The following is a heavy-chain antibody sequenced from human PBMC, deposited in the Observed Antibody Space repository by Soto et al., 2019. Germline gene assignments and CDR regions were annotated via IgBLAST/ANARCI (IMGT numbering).Heavy chain of an antibody. Sequence: QVQLQESGPGLVKPSETLSLTCTVSGGSISSYYWSWIRQPPGKGLEWIGYIYYSGSTNYNPSLKSRVTISVDTSKNQFSLKLSSVTAADTAVYYCAYTHIAAAGEPGYFQHWGQGTLVTVSS. V-gene: IGHV4-59*01. CDR1: GGSISSYY. J-gene: IGHJ1*01. D-gene: IGHD6-13*01. CDR3: AYTHIAAAGEPGYFQH. CDR2: IYYSGST.